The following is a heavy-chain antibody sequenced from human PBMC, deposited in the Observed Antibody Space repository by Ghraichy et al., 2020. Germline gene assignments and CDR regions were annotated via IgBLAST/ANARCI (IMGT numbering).Heavy chain of an antibody. D-gene: IGHD4/OR15-4a*01. Sequence: ETLSLTCAASGFAFSSFTMNWVRQAPGKGLEWVSYISGPSNSIYYADSVKGRFTVSRDNAENSLFLQMDRLRDEDTAVYYCARVVPHYYYYGLDVWGQGTTVIVSS. V-gene: IGHV3-48*02. CDR2: ISGPSNSI. J-gene: IGHJ6*02. CDR3: ARVVPHYYYYGLDV. CDR1: GFAFSSFT.